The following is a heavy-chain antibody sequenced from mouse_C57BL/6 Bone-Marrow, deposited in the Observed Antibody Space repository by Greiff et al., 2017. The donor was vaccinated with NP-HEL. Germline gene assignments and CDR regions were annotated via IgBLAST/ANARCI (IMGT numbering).Heavy chain of an antibody. D-gene: IGHD1-1*01. CDR1: GYTFTSFW. Sequence: VQLQQSGAELVKPGASVKMSCKASGYTFTSFWITWVKQRPGQGLEWIGDIYPGSGSTNYNEKFKSKATLTVDTSSSTAYMQLSSLTSEDSAVYYWARPRGSSYYWYFEVWGTGTTVTVSS. V-gene: IGHV1-55*01. CDR3: ARPRGSSYYWYFEV. J-gene: IGHJ1*03. CDR2: IYPGSGST.